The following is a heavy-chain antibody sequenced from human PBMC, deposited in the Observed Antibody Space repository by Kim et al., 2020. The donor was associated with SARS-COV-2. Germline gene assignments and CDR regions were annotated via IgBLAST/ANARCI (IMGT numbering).Heavy chain of an antibody. CDR2: IHYSGIT. D-gene: IGHD1-20*01. CDR1: GGSISSGEYY. V-gene: IGHV4-31*03. J-gene: IGHJ4*02. CDR3: ATSQGGNNWNLRY. Sequence: SETLSLTCTVSGGSISSGEYYWSWIRQHPGKGLEWIGYIHYSGITYYNASLKSRVTISVDTSKNQFSLKLSSVTAADTAVYYCATSQGGNNWNLRYWGQGSLVTVSS.